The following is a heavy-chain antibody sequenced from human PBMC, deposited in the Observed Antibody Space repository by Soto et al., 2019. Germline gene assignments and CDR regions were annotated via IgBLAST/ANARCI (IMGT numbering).Heavy chain of an antibody. Sequence: GASVKVSCKASGYTFTRSGISCVRQAPGQGLEWMGWISTYNGDTNYAQTFQGRVTMTTDTSTSTVHMEVRSLRSDDTAVYYCAREGVAPYYYYGVDVWGQGTLVTVSS. V-gene: IGHV1-18*01. CDR2: ISTYNGDT. D-gene: IGHD3-3*01. J-gene: IGHJ6*02. CDR3: AREGVAPYYYYGVDV. CDR1: GYTFTRSG.